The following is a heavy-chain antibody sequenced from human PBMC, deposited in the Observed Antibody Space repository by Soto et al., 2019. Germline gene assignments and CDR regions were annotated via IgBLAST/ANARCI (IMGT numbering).Heavy chain of an antibody. D-gene: IGHD3-3*01. CDR2: ISAYNGNT. CDR3: AGDRGGNFIRTIFGVVDY. V-gene: IGHV1-18*01. J-gene: IGHJ4*02. CDR1: GYTFTSYG. Sequence: QVQLVQSGAEVKKPGASVKVSCKASGYTFTSYGISWVRQAPGQGLEWMGWISAYNGNTNYAQKLQGRVTMTTDTSTSKAYMERGSLRSDDPAVYYCAGDRGGNFIRTIFGVVDYWGQGTLVTVSS.